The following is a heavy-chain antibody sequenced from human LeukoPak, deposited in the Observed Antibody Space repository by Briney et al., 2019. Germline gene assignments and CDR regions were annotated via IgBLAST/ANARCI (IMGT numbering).Heavy chain of an antibody. Sequence: SETLSLTCTVSGVSISNYYWSWIRQPPGKGLEWIGYIYYSGSTDYNPSLKSRVTISVDTSKTQFFLKLSSVTAANTAVYYCARGSMETAFDYWGQGTLVTVSS. CDR3: ARGSMETAFDY. CDR2: IYYSGST. CDR1: GVSISNYY. D-gene: IGHD5-18*01. J-gene: IGHJ4*02. V-gene: IGHV4-59*01.